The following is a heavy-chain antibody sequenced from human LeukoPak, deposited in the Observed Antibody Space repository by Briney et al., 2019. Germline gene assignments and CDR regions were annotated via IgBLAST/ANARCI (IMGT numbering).Heavy chain of an antibody. D-gene: IGHD2-15*01. J-gene: IGHJ4*02. CDR2: IKQDGSET. CDR3: ARVGPPNCSGGSCLDY. V-gene: IGHV3-7*01. CDR1: GFTFSSYW. Sequence: GGSLRLSCAASGFTFSSYWMNWVRQSPGKGLEWVANIKQDGSETHYVDSMKGRFTISRDNAKNSLFLQMNSLRAEDTAVYYCARVGPPNCSGGSCLDYWGQGTLVTVSS.